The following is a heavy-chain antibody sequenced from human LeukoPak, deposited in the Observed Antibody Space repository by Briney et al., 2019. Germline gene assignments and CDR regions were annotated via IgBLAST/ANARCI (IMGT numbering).Heavy chain of an antibody. CDR3: AKDKGKHSFDY. J-gene: IGHJ4*02. CDR1: GFIFSSYN. V-gene: IGHV3-30*18. CDR2: ILYDGSKK. Sequence: GGSLRLSCAASGFIFSSYNMHWVRQAPGKGLEWVAAILYDGSKKYYADSVKGRFSVYRDNSRNTVYLQMNNLRPEDTAVYYCAKDKGKHSFDYWGQGTLVTVSS. D-gene: IGHD4-23*01.